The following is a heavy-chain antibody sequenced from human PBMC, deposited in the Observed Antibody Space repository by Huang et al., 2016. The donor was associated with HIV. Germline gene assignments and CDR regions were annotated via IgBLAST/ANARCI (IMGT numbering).Heavy chain of an antibody. CDR2: FNPEDGER. Sequence: QVQLTQSGAEVKKPGASVKVSCKISGDTLTESYMNWVRQAPGKGLEWMGSFNPEDGERVYAQRFQGRVTMTEDTTTDTAYLELSSLRSEDTAVYYCATEGLWGEGNTLDYWGQGTLVTVSS. D-gene: IGHD3-10*01. V-gene: IGHV1-24*01. CDR1: GDTLTESY. J-gene: IGHJ4*02. CDR3: ATEGLWGEGNTLDY.